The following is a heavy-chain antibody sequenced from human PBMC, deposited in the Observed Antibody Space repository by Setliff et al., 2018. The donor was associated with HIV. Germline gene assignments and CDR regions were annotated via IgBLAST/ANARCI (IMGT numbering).Heavy chain of an antibody. V-gene: IGHV1-2*02. CDR1: GYTFTGYY. Sequence: GASVKVSCKASGYTFTGYYMHWVRQAPGQGLEWMGWINPNSGGTNYAQNFQGRVTMTTDTSTSTAYMEVRSLRYDDTAVYYCARDDPIRKEVASGLDYWGQGTLVTVSS. J-gene: IGHJ4*02. CDR2: INPNSGGT. D-gene: IGHD3-10*01. CDR3: ARDDPIRKEVASGLDY.